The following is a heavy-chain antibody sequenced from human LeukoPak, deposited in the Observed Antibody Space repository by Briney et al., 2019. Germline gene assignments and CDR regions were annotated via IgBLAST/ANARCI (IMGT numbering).Heavy chain of an antibody. CDR1: GGSISSSSYY. V-gene: IGHV4-39*07. Sequence: SETLSLTCTVSGGSISSSSYYWGWIRQPPGKGLEWIGSIYYSGSTYYNPSLKSRVTISVDPSKNQFSLKLSSVTAADTAVYYCARGLLGYIAALYYWGQGTLVTVSS. J-gene: IGHJ4*02. CDR3: ARGLLGYIAALYY. CDR2: IYYSGST. D-gene: IGHD6-6*01.